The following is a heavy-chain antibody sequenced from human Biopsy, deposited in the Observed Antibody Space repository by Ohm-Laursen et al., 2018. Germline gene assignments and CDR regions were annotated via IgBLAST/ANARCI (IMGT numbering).Heavy chain of an antibody. V-gene: IGHV1-69*06. CDR1: GGTFSNYG. D-gene: IGHD3-9*01. J-gene: IGHJ1*01. CDR3: ATKLTGYFHH. Sequence: GSSVKVSCKPPGGTFSNYGVNWVRQAPGQGLEWLGGSIPILGTGNYAQKFQDRVTVAADTSTSTATMELRSLRSDDTAVYYCATKLTGYFHHWGQGTLVIVSS. CDR2: SIPILGTG.